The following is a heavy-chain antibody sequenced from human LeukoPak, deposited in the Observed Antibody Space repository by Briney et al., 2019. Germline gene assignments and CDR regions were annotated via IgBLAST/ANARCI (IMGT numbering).Heavy chain of an antibody. V-gene: IGHV3-23*01. CDR3: AKGVRDNWNYRFYY. CDR2: ISGSGGST. D-gene: IGHD1-7*01. Sequence: PGGSLRLACAASGFTFSSYAMSWVRQAPGKGLDWVSAISGSGGSTYYADSVKGRFSISRGNSKNTLYLQMNSLRAEDTAVYYCAKGVRDNWNYRFYYWGQGTLVTVSS. CDR1: GFTFSSYA. J-gene: IGHJ4*02.